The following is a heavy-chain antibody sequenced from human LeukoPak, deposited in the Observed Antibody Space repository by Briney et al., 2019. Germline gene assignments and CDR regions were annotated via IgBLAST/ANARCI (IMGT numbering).Heavy chain of an antibody. CDR1: EFSLGAYA. CDR2: ISASSSAT. V-gene: IGHV3-48*01. J-gene: IGHJ4*02. Sequence: PGGSLRLSCVASEFSLGAYAMNWVRQAPGKGREWVSYISASSSATYYAESVKGRFTISRDNGQNSLYLQMNSLRAGDTAVYYCTRGVGRRGGTFDYWGQGTLVTVSS. CDR3: TRGVGRRGGTFDY. D-gene: IGHD3-10*01.